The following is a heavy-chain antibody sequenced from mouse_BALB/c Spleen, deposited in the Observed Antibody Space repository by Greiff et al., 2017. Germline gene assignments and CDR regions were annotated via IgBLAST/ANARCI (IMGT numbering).Heavy chain of an antibody. CDR1: GFTFSSYY. J-gene: IGHJ1*01. CDR3: ARQGDGYWYFDV. D-gene: IGHD3-3*01. V-gene: IGHV5-6-2*01. CDR2: INSNGGST. Sequence: DVHLVESGGGLVKLGGSLKLSCAASGFTFSSYYMSWVRQTPEKRLELVAAINSNGGSTYYPDTVKGRFTISRDNAKNTLYLQMSSLKSEDTALYYCARQGDGYWYFDVWGAGTTVTVSS.